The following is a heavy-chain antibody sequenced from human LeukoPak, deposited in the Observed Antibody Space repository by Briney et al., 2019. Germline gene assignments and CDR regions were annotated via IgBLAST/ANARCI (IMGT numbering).Heavy chain of an antibody. CDR3: ARDGAWGYYDTSGYDY. J-gene: IGHJ4*02. V-gene: IGHV1-2*02. CDR2: INPNSGGT. D-gene: IGHD3-22*01. Sequence: ASVKVSCKASGYTFTGHYMRWVRQAPGQGLEWMGWINPNSGGTNYAQKFQGRVTMTRDTSINTAYVELSKLRSDDTAVYYCARDGAWGYYDTSGYDYWGQGTLVTVSS. CDR1: GYTFTGHY.